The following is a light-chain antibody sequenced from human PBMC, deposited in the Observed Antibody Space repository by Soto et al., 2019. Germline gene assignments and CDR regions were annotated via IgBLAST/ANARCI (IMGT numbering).Light chain of an antibody. CDR3: ASNTPTCV. Sequence: QSALTQPASVSGSPGRTISISCIGTSGKIGGQNSVSWYQQYPGKAPKLIIYEVTKRPSGISNRFSGSKSANTASLTISGLQADDEAAYYCASNTPTCVFGGGTNLTVL. J-gene: IGLJ2*01. CDR2: EVT. V-gene: IGLV2-14*03. CDR1: SGKIGGQNS.